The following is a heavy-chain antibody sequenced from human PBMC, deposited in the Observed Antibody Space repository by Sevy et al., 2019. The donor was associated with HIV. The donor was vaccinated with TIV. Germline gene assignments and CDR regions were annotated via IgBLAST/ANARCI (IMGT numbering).Heavy chain of an antibody. CDR1: GGSMTSYY. Sequence: SETLSLTCTVSGGSMTSYYWNWIRQPPGKGLEWIGYIYYSGSTNYNPSLKSQVTMSVDTSKNRFSLTLISVTAADTAVYHCARSVGTGNYFDYWGQGVLVTVSS. J-gene: IGHJ4*02. CDR2: IYYSGST. D-gene: IGHD2-21*02. CDR3: ARSVGTGNYFDY. V-gene: IGHV4-59*13.